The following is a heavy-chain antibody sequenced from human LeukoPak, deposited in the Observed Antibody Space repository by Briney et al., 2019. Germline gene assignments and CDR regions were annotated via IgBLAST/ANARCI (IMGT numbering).Heavy chain of an antibody. CDR3: ARWVDGSGSYGYYYMDV. D-gene: IGHD3-10*01. V-gene: IGHV1-2*02. Sequence: GASVKVSCKASGYTFTGYYMHWVRQAPGQGLEWMGWINPNSGGTNYAQKFQGRVTMTRDTSISTAYMELSRLRSDDTAVYYCARWVDGSGSYGYYYMDVWGKGTTVTVSS. J-gene: IGHJ6*03. CDR1: GYTFTGYY. CDR2: INPNSGGT.